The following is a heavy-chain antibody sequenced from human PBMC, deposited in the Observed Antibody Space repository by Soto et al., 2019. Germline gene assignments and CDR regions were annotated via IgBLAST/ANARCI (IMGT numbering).Heavy chain of an antibody. J-gene: IGHJ4*02. CDR2: IYYRGNA. CDR3: ARLEGLATIPYYFDF. D-gene: IGHD3-9*01. Sequence: SETLSLTCSVSDGSINSDKYYWGWIRPPPGKGLEWIGSIYYRGNAYYDPSLQTRVTISLDKSKSQFSLKLNSVTAADSAVYFCARLEGLATIPYYFDFWGPGALVTVSS. CDR1: DGSINSDKYY. V-gene: IGHV4-39*01.